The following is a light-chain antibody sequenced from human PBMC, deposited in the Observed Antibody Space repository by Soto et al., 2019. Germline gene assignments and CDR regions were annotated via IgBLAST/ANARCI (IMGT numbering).Light chain of an antibody. V-gene: IGKV3-15*01. Sequence: EIILSQFSGNMTLSRGERATXSCRASQSVSSNLAWYQQKPGQAPRLLIYGASSRATGIPARFSGSGSGTEFTLTISSLQSEDFAVYYCQQYNSSPPRFGQGTKVEI. CDR1: QSVSSN. CDR2: GAS. J-gene: IGKJ1*01. CDR3: QQYNSSPPR.